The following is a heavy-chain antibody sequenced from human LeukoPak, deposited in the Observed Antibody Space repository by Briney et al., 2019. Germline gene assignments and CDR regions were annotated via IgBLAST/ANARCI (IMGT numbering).Heavy chain of an antibody. Sequence: ASVKVSCKASGYTFTSYGISWVRQAPGQGLEWMGWINTNTGNPTYAQGFTGRFVFSLDTSVSTAYLQISSLKAEDTAVYYCARDRYGYSSSSASGCYWGQGTLVTVSS. J-gene: IGHJ4*02. CDR1: GYTFTSYG. D-gene: IGHD6-6*01. CDR2: INTNTGNP. CDR3: ARDRYGYSSSSASGCY. V-gene: IGHV7-4-1*02.